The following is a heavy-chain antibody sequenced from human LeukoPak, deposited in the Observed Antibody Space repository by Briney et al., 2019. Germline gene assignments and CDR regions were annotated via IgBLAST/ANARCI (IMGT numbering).Heavy chain of an antibody. CDR2: INPSGGST. CDR1: GYTFTNYY. V-gene: IGHV1-46*01. CDR3: ARDRDPPRGNYPYGSCSFDI. Sequence: ASVKVSCKASGYTFTNYYMHWVRQAPGQGLEWMGIINPSGGSTTYAQKFQGRITMISDTSTSTVNMELSSLRSEDTAVYYCARDRDPPRGNYPYGSCSFDIWGQGTMVTVSS. D-gene: IGHD1-7*01. J-gene: IGHJ3*02.